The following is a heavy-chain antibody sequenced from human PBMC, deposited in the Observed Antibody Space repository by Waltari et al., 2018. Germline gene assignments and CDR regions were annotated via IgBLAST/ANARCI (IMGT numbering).Heavy chain of an antibody. CDR2: IYTSGST. D-gene: IGHD3-3*01. Sequence: QVRLQESGPGLVKPSQTLSLTCTVSGGSISSGSYYWSWIRQPAGKGLEWIGYIYTSGSTNYNPSLKSRVTISVDTSKNQFSLKLSSVTAADTAVYYCARAGFSYYFDYWGQGTLVTVSS. CDR1: GGSISSGSYY. V-gene: IGHV4-61*09. CDR3: ARAGFSYYFDY. J-gene: IGHJ4*02.